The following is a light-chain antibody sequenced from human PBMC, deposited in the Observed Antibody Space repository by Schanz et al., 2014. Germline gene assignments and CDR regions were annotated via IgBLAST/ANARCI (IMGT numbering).Light chain of an antibody. CDR2: YDD. V-gene: IGLV1-36*01. CDR1: TSNIGSNA. CDR3: SSYAGSNNPVV. Sequence: QSVLTQPPSVSAAPGQRVTVSCSGSTSNIGSNAVNWFQQFPGKAPKLLIYYDDMLPSGVSDRFSGSKSGTSASLAISGLQAEDEADYYCSSYAGSNNPVVFGGGTKLTVL. J-gene: IGLJ2*01.